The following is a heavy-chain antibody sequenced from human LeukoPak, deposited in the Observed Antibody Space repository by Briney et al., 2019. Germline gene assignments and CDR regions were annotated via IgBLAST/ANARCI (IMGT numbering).Heavy chain of an antibody. V-gene: IGHV3-30*02. CDR3: AKVKGWYGEGYFDY. J-gene: IGHJ4*02. CDR2: IRYDGSNK. Sequence: GGSLRLSCAASGFTFSSYGMHWVRQAPGKGLEWVAFIRYDGSNKYYADSVKGRFTISRDNSKNTLYLQMNSLRAEDTAVYYCAKVKGWYGEGYFDYWGQGTLVTVSS. D-gene: IGHD3-10*01. CDR1: GFTFSSYG.